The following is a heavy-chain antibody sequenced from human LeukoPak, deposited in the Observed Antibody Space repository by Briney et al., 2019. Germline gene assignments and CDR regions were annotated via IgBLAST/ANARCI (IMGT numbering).Heavy chain of an antibody. V-gene: IGHV4-59*01. J-gene: IGHJ4*02. Sequence: SETLSLTCTVSGGSISGDSWSWIRQPPGKGLEWIGYIYYSGSTNYNPSLKSRVAISVDTSKNQFSLKLSSVTAADTAVYYCARHFYDSSGYFVNDYWGQGTLVTVSS. CDR1: GGSISGDS. CDR2: IYYSGST. CDR3: ARHFYDSSGYFVNDY. D-gene: IGHD3-22*01.